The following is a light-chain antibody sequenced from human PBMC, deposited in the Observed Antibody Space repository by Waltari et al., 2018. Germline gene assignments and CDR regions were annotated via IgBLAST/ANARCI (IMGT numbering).Light chain of an antibody. J-gene: IGKJ1*01. CDR1: QSVLYNSNDKNY. Sequence: DIVMPQSPDSLAASRGERATISCRSRQSVLYNSNDKNYLAWYQQKPGRPPRLLICWASTRESGVPDRFSGSGSRTDFTLTISNLQAEDVAVYYGQQYYRSRTFGQGTKVEIK. V-gene: IGKV4-1*01. CDR3: QQYYRSRT. CDR2: WAS.